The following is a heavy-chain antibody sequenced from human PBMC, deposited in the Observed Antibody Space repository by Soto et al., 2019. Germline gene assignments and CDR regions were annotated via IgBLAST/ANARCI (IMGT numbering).Heavy chain of an antibody. V-gene: IGHV4-59*08. CDR1: GGSISSYY. J-gene: IGHJ4*02. CDR2: IYYSGST. Sequence: SETLSLTCTVSGGSISSYYWSWIRQPPGKGLEWIGYIYYSGSTNYNPSLKSRVTISVDTSKNQFSLKRSSVTAADTAVYYCARRWGTTFDYWGQGTLVTVSS. D-gene: IGHD3-16*01. CDR3: ARRWGTTFDY.